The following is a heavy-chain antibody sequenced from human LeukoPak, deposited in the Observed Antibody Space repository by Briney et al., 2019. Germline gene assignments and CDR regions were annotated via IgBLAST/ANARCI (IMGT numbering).Heavy chain of an antibody. CDR1: GFTFSSYG. J-gene: IGHJ6*02. Sequence: GGSLRLSCAASGFTFSSYGMHWVRQAPGKGLEWVAVIWYDGSNKYYADSVKGRFTISRDNSKNTLYLQMNSLRAEDTAVYYCARDWPHHHYYGMDVWGQGTTVTVSS. V-gene: IGHV3-33*01. CDR2: IWYDGSNK. CDR3: ARDWPHHHYYGMDV.